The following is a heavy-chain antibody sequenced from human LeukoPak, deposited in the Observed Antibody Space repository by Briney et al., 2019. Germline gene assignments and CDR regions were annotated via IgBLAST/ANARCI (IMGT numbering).Heavy chain of an antibody. J-gene: IGHJ4*02. CDR3: TRDSGRCRLDY. CDR1: GFTFSTSW. V-gene: IGHV3-7*01. CDR2: IKEDGSET. Sequence: GSLRLSCAASGFTFSTSWMNWIRQAPGKGLEWVASIKEDGSETYYADSVKGRFTVSRDNAKNCLYLQMNSLRVEDTAVYYCTRDSGRCRLDYWGQGVLVTVSS. D-gene: IGHD6-19*01.